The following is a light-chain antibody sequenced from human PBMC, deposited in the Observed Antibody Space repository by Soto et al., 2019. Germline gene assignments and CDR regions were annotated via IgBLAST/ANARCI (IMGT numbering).Light chain of an antibody. Sequence: QSVLTQPPSVSGSPGQSVTISCAGTSSDVGAFNYVSWYQQHPGKAPKLMIFDVSERPSGVPDRFSGSKSANTASLTISGLQTEDEAEYYCCSYVGNSNYVFGPGTKVTVL. CDR1: SSDVGAFNY. V-gene: IGLV2-11*01. J-gene: IGLJ1*01. CDR2: DVS. CDR3: CSYVGNSNYV.